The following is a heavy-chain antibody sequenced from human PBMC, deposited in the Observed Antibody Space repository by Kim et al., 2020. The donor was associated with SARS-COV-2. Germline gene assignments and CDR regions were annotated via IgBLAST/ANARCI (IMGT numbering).Heavy chain of an antibody. D-gene: IGHD4-17*01. J-gene: IGHJ4*01. CDR1: GFTFSSYG. Sequence: GGSLRLSCAASGFTFSSYGMHWVRQAPGKGLEWVAVISYDGSNKYYADSVKGRFTISRDNSKNTLYLQMNSLRAEDTAVYYCAKVVRTTVTQYYFDYWG. CDR2: ISYDGSNK. V-gene: IGHV3-30*18. CDR3: AKVVRTTVTQYYFDY.